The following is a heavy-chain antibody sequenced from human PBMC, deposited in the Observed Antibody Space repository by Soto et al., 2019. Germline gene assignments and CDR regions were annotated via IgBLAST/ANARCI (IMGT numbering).Heavy chain of an antibody. CDR1: GGSISSGDYY. Sequence: QVQLQESGPGLVKPSQTLSLTCTVSGGSISSGDYYWSWIRQPPGKGLEWIGYIYYSGSTFYNPSLKSRVTTSGDTSKNQFSLKLSSVPAADTAVYYCARERPDGARLDPWGQGTLVTVSS. CDR2: IYYSGST. D-gene: IGHD6-6*01. CDR3: ARERPDGARLDP. J-gene: IGHJ5*02. V-gene: IGHV4-30-4*01.